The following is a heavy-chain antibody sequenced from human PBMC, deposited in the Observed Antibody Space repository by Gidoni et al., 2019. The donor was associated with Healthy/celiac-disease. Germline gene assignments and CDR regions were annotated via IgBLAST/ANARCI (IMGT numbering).Heavy chain of an antibody. CDR3: ARGQDNWNDGGDFDY. D-gene: IGHD1-20*01. Sequence: QVQLVQSGAEVKKPGASVKVSCKASGYTFPGYYMHWVRQAPGQGLEWMGWINPNSGGTNYAQKFQGRVTMTRDTSISTAYMELSRLRSDDTAVYYCARGQDNWNDGGDFDYWGQGTLVTVSS. CDR2: INPNSGGT. J-gene: IGHJ4*02. V-gene: IGHV1-2*02. CDR1: GYTFPGYY.